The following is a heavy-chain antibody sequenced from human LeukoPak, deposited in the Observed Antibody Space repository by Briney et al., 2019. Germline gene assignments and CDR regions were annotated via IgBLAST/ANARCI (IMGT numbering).Heavy chain of an antibody. V-gene: IGHV4-59*01. CDR2: IYYSGST. CDR3: AIVDIVGSTSFYFEY. CDR1: GGSITSYY. J-gene: IGHJ4*02. D-gene: IGHD1-26*01. Sequence: PSETLSLTCTVPGGSITSYYWSWIRQPPGKGLEWSGYIYYSGSTNYNPSLTSRVTISVHTSKTQFSLKLSSVTAADTAVYYCAIVDIVGSTSFYFEYWGQGTLVTVSS.